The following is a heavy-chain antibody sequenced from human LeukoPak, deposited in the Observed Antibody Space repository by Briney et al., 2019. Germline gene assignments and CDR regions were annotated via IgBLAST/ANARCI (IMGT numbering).Heavy chain of an antibody. CDR2: ISSRSSYI. CDR3: ARDGVEYSSSSPPYDY. Sequence: GGSLRLSCAVSGITFSSYSMNWVRQAPGKGPEWVSSISSRSSYIYYADSVKGRFTISRDNAKNSLYLQMNSLRAEDTAVYYCARDGVEYSSSSPPYDYWGQGTLVTVSS. V-gene: IGHV3-21*01. J-gene: IGHJ4*02. D-gene: IGHD6-6*01. CDR1: GITFSSYS.